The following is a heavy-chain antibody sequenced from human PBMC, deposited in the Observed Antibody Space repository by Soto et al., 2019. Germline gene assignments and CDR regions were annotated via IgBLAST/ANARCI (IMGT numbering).Heavy chain of an antibody. J-gene: IGHJ3*02. D-gene: IGHD3-22*01. Sequence: QVQLVQSGAEVKKPGSSVKVSCKASGGTFSSYTISWVRQAPGQGLEWMGRIIPILGIANYAQKLQGRVTITADKSTSTAYMELSSLRSEDTAVYYCARPRRHSSLGAFDIWGQGTMVTVSS. CDR2: IIPILGIA. CDR3: ARPRRHSSLGAFDI. V-gene: IGHV1-69*02. CDR1: GGTFSSYT.